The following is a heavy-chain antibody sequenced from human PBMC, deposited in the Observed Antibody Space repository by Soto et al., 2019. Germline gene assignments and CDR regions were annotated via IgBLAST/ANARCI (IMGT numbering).Heavy chain of an antibody. Sequence: QVQLQESGPGLVKPSETLSLTCTVSGGSISSYYWSWIRQPPGKGLEWIGYIYYSGSTNYNPSLKSRVTISVDTSKNQFSLKLSSVTAADTAVYYCARLHYYDSSGYYQVGYYYYYGMDVWGHGTTVTVS. CDR1: GGSISSYY. CDR3: ARLHYYDSSGYYQVGYYYYYGMDV. CDR2: IYYSGST. D-gene: IGHD3-22*01. V-gene: IGHV4-59*01. J-gene: IGHJ6*02.